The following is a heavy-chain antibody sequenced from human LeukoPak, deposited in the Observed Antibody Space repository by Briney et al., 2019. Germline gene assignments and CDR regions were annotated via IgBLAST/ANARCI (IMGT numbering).Heavy chain of an antibody. CDR2: ISSSGSTI. D-gene: IGHD2-2*01. CDR1: GFTFSSSW. V-gene: IGHV3-48*04. J-gene: IGHJ3*02. CDR3: ARIPPCSISSTSCSQGEAFDI. Sequence: PGGSLRLSCAASGFTFSSSWMNWVRQAPGKGLEWVSYISSSGSTIYYADSVKGRFTISRDNAKNSLYLQMNSLRAEDTAVYYCARIPPCSISSTSCSQGEAFDIWGQGTMVTVSS.